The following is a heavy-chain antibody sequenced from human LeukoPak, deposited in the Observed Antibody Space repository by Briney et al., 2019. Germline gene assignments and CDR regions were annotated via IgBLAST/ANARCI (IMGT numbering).Heavy chain of an antibody. V-gene: IGHV1-18*01. D-gene: IGHD3-16*01. J-gene: IGHJ6*03. CDR3: ARDFEGSGEWSHPYYMDV. Sequence: ASVKVSCKASGYTFTSYGISWVRQAPGQGLEWMGWISAYSGDTNYAQKLQGRVTMTTDTSTSTAYMELRSLRSDDTAVYYCARDFEGSGEWSHPYYMDVWGKGTTVTVSS. CDR2: ISAYSGDT. CDR1: GYTFTSYG.